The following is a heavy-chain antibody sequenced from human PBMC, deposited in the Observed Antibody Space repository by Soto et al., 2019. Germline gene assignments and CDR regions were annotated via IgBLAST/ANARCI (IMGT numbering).Heavy chain of an antibody. D-gene: IGHD6-6*01. CDR3: AHSRGSIAGDDDFDY. Sequence: QITLKESGPTLVKPTQTLTLTCTFSGFSLSTSGVGVGWIRQPPGKALEWLALIYWDDDKHYSPSLKSRLTITKDTSKNQVVLTMTNMDPVDTATYYCAHSRGSIAGDDDFDYWGQGTLVTVSS. V-gene: IGHV2-5*02. J-gene: IGHJ4*02. CDR2: IYWDDDK. CDR1: GFSLSTSGVG.